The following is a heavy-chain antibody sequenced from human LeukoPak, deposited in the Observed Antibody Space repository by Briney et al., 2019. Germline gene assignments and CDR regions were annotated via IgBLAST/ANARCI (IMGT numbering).Heavy chain of an antibody. D-gene: IGHD2-15*01. CDR2: ISGSGGST. Sequence: QTGGSLRLSCAASGFTFSSYAMSWVRQAPGKGLEWVSAISGSGGSTYYADSVKGRFTISRDNSKNTLCLQMNSLRAEDTAVYYCAKDLRARVVAASFNWFDPWGQGTLVTVSS. CDR1: GFTFSSYA. J-gene: IGHJ5*02. V-gene: IGHV3-23*01. CDR3: AKDLRARVVAASFNWFDP.